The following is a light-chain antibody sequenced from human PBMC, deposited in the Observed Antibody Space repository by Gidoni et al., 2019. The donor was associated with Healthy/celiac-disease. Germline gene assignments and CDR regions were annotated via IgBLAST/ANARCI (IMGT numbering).Light chain of an antibody. CDR3: SSYTSSSTLV. J-gene: IGLJ2*01. Sequence: QSALTQPASVSGPPGQSITISCTGTSSDVGAYKYVSWYQQHPCKAPKVLIYEVSNRPSGVSNRFSASTSGNTASLTISGLQPEDEADYYCSSYTSSSTLVFGEGTKLTVL. CDR1: SSDVGAYKY. V-gene: IGLV2-14*01. CDR2: EVS.